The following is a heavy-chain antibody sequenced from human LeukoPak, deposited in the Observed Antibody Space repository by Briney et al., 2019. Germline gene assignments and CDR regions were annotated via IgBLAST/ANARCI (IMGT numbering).Heavy chain of an antibody. V-gene: IGHV3-30*18. J-gene: IGHJ3*02. Sequence: SGGSLRLSCAASGFTFSSYGMHWVRQAPGKGLEWVAVISYDGSNKYYADSVKGRFTISRDNSKNTLYLQMNSLRAEDTAVYYCAEAVGYCSGGSCYWGAFDIWGQGTMVTVSS. CDR1: GFTFSSYG. CDR2: ISYDGSNK. D-gene: IGHD2-15*01. CDR3: AEAVGYCSGGSCYWGAFDI.